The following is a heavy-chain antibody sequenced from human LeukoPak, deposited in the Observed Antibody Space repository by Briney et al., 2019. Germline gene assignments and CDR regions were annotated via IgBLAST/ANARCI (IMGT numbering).Heavy chain of an antibody. V-gene: IGHV4-34*01. Sequence: SETLSLTCAVYGGSFSGYYWSWIRQPPGKGLEWIGEINHSGSTNYNPSLKSRVTISVDTSKNQFSLKLSSVTAADTAVYYCARRSAGYYDSSGSFDYWGQGTLVTVSS. CDR3: ARRSAGYYDSSGSFDY. J-gene: IGHJ4*02. CDR2: INHSGST. CDR1: GGSFSGYY. D-gene: IGHD3-22*01.